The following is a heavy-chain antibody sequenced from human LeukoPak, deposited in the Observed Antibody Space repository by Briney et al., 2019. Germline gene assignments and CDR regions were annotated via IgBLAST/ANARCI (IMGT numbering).Heavy chain of an antibody. J-gene: IGHJ3*02. CDR3: ARVWELSDAFDI. CDR2: IYYSGNT. D-gene: IGHD1-26*01. V-gene: IGHV4-59*12. Sequence: SETLSLSCTVSGGSISSYYWSWIRQPPGKGLEWIGYIYYSGNTNYNPSLKSRVTISVDTSKNQFSLKLSSVTAADAAVYYCARVWELSDAFDIWGQGTMVTVSS. CDR1: GGSISSYY.